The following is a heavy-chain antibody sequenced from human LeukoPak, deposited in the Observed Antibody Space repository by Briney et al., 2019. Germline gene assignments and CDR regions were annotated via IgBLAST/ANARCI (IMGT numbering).Heavy chain of an antibody. Sequence: GGTLRLSCAASGFTFNNYGMSWVRQAPGKGLEWVSAICGGGVTTYYADSVKGRFTISRDNSKNTLYLQMNSLRAEDAAVYYCSKWKAIVLVPAARSPIDYWGQGTLVTVSS. V-gene: IGHV3-23*01. CDR3: SKWKAIVLVPAARSPIDY. CDR1: GFTFNNYG. D-gene: IGHD2-2*01. CDR2: ICGGGVTT. J-gene: IGHJ4*02.